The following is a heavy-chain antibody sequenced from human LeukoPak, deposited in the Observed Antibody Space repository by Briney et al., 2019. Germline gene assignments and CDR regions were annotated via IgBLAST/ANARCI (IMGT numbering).Heavy chain of an antibody. D-gene: IGHD4-17*01. Sequence: KFGGSLRLSCAASGFTFSSYAMNWVRQAPGKGLEWVSSISSSSSYIYYADSVKGRFTISRDNAKNSLYLQMNSLRAEDTAVYYCARGGFRHDYGDADYWGQGTLVTVSS. CDR2: ISSSSSYI. CDR1: GFTFSSYA. J-gene: IGHJ4*02. V-gene: IGHV3-21*03. CDR3: ARGGFRHDYGDADY.